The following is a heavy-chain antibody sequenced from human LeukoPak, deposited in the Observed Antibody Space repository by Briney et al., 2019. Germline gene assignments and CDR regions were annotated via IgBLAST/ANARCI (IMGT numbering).Heavy chain of an antibody. CDR3: AATYDFWSGDAYYFDY. CDR1: GFTFTSSA. J-gene: IGHJ4*02. Sequence: VASGKVSCKASGFTFTSSAMQWVRQARGQRLEWIGWIVVGSGNTNYAQKFQERVTITRDMSTSTAYMELSSLRSEDTAVYYCAATYDFWSGDAYYFDYWGQGTLVTVSS. CDR2: IVVGSGNT. V-gene: IGHV1-58*02. D-gene: IGHD3-3*01.